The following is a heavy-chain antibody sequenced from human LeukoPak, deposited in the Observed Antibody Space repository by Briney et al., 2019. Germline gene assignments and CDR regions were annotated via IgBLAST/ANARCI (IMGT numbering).Heavy chain of an antibody. CDR2: IKQDGSEK. D-gene: IGHD6-13*01. CDR1: GFSDSGYW. V-gene: IGHV3-7*01. CDR3: AREWQGGIAAAGTRMEGDY. J-gene: IGHJ4*02. Sequence: GGSLRLFCAVSGFSDSGYWMTWVRQAPGKGLEWVANIKQDGSEKNYVDSVKGRFTISRDNAENSLFLQMNSLRVEDTAVYYCAREWQGGIAAAGTRMEGDYWGQGTLVAVSS.